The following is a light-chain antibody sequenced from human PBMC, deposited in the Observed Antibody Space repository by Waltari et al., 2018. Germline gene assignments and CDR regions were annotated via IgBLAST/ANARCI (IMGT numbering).Light chain of an antibody. CDR3: CSDAGGSAFGV. CDR2: EGS. CDR1: SRDVGSSHL. Sequence: QSALTQPASLSGSPGQSITISCTGTSRDVGSSHLFSWYQQHPGKAPTLIIYEGSKRTSGVSNRFSGSKSGKTASLRSSGLQAEDEADYQCCSDAGGSAFGVFGGGTKLTVL. J-gene: IGLJ2*01. V-gene: IGLV2-23*03.